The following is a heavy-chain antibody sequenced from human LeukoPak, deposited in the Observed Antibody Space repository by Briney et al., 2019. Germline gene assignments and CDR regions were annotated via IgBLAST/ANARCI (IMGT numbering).Heavy chain of an antibody. V-gene: IGHV3-23*01. J-gene: IGHJ4*02. CDR1: GFTFSSYA. Sequence: PGGSLRLSCAASGFTFSSYAMSWVRQAPGKGLEWVSAISGSGGSTYYADSVKGRFTISRDNSKNTLYLQMNSLRAEDTAVYYCAKGHSSGWYGREYYFDYWGQGTLVTVSS. CDR2: ISGSGGST. D-gene: IGHD6-19*01. CDR3: AKGHSSGWYGREYYFDY.